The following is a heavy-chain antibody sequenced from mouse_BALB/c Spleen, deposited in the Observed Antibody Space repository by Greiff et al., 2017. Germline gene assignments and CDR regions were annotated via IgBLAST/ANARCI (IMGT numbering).Heavy chain of an antibody. CDR1: GYTFTSYT. V-gene: IGHV1-4*02. CDR3: ARGSSPYYFDY. J-gene: IGHJ2*01. CDR2: INPSSGYT. D-gene: IGHD1-1*01. Sequence: VQGVESAAELARPGASVKMSCKASGYTFTSYTMHWVKQRPGQGLEWIGYINPSSGYTEYNQKFKDKTTLTADKSSSTAYMQLSSLTSEDSAVYYCARGSSPYYFDYWGQGTTLTVSS.